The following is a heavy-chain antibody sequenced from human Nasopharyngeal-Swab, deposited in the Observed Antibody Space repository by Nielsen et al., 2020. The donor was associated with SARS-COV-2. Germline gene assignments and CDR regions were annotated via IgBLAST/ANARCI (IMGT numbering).Heavy chain of an antibody. CDR1: GFTFSSSA. CDR2: IRSKANSYAT. D-gene: IGHD5-18*01. Sequence: GGSLRLSCAASGFTFSSSAMHWVRQASGKGLEWVGRIRSKANSYATAYAVSVKGRFTISRDDSKNTAYLQMNSLKTEDTAVYYCTHGDTAMVTGASYWGQGTLVTVSS. V-gene: IGHV3-73*01. J-gene: IGHJ4*02. CDR3: THGDTAMVTGASY.